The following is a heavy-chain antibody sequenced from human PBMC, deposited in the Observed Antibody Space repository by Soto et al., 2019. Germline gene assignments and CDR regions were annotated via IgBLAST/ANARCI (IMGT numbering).Heavy chain of an antibody. D-gene: IGHD6-19*01. V-gene: IGHV3-30*18. CDR1: GFTLSSYG. CDR3: AKDRGHLAVAAITGGGDFDK. J-gene: IGHJ3*02. CDR2: ISYNGNNQ. Sequence: QIQLVESGGGVVQPGASQRLSWAASGFTLSSYGMHWVRQAPGKGLEWVAVISYNGNNQYYPDSVRGRFTISRDNSKSTLDLQMHSLRAEDTAVYYCAKDRGHLAVAAITGGGDFDKWGQGTMVTVSS.